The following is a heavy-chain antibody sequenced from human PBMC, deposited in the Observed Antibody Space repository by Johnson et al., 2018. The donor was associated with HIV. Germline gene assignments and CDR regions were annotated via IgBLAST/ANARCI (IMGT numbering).Heavy chain of an antibody. CDR3: AIHYYGTLGAFDI. CDR2: IYSGGST. D-gene: IGHD3-10*01. CDR1: GFTVSSNY. Sequence: VQLVESGGGLVQPGGSLILSCAASGFTVSSNYMSWVRQAPGKGLELVSVIYSGGSTYYADSVKGRFTISRDNSKNTVYLQMNSLRAEDTAGYYCAIHYYGTLGAFDIWGQGTMVTVSS. V-gene: IGHV3-66*02. J-gene: IGHJ3*02.